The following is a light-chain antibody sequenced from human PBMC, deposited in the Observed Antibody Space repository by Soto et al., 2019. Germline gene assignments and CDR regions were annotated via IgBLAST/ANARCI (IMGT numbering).Light chain of an antibody. V-gene: IGKV1-5*03. CDR3: QLYNTYSGS. J-gene: IGKJ4*02. CDR2: TES. CDR1: ESISRW. Sequence: DTQMTQSPSTVSAFVGGRGTRTCRASESISRWLAWYRQKPGTAPKLLIYTESTLQSGVQSSFSASGSGTDFILTISSLQPEDFATYYCQLYNTYSGSLGEGPKVDI.